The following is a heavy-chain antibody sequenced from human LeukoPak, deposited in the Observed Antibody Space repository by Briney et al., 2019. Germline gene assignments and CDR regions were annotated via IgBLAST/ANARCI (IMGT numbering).Heavy chain of an antibody. CDR2: ISSSGST. J-gene: IGHJ4*02. Sequence: QVQLQETGPVLVKPSQTLSLTCTVSGDSISSSSYYSTWFRQRPGKGLACIGRISSSGSTNYDPSLKSRVTISVDTSNNQFSLKLSSVTAADTAVYYCARADYSSSSLDSWGQGTLVTVSS. CDR1: GDSISSSSYY. V-gene: IGHV4-61*02. CDR3: ARADYSSSSLDS. D-gene: IGHD6-6*01.